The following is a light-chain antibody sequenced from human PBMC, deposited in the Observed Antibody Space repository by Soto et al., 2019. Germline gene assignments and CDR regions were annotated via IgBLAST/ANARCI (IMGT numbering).Light chain of an antibody. V-gene: IGKV2-28*01. CDR1: QSLLHSNGFQY. J-gene: IGKJ1*01. CDR3: MQPLEAPWT. Sequence: EIVMTQSPPSLSVTPGEPASISCRSSQSLLHSNGFQYLDWYLQKPGQSPQLLIYLGFNRASGVPDRFSGSGSGTDFTLKISRVEDEDVGIYFCMQPLEAPWTLGPGPTV. CDR2: LGF.